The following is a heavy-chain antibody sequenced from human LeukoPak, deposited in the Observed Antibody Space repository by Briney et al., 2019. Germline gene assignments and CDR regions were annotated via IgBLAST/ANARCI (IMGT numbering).Heavy chain of an antibody. Sequence: PGGSLRLSCAASGFAFSSYGMHWVRQAPGKGLEWVAVIWYDGSNKYYADSVKGRFTISRDNSKNTLYLQMNSLRAEDTAVYYCAKAALGYSSGGDWGQGTLVTVSS. V-gene: IGHV3-33*06. CDR2: IWYDGSNK. CDR3: AKAALGYSSGGD. CDR1: GFAFSSYG. J-gene: IGHJ4*02. D-gene: IGHD6-19*01.